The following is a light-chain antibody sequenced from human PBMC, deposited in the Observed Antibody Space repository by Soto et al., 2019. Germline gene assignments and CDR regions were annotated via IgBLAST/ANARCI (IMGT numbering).Light chain of an antibody. CDR2: DVS. J-gene: IGLJ2*01. CDR1: SSDVGGYNY. V-gene: IGLV2-14*01. Sequence: QSALTQTASVSGSPGQSITISCTGTSSDVGGYNYVSWYQQHPGKAPKLMIYDVSNRPSGVSNRFSGSKSGNTASLTISGLQAEDEADYYCSSYTSSSTLAIAGGTKLTVL. CDR3: SSYTSSSTLA.